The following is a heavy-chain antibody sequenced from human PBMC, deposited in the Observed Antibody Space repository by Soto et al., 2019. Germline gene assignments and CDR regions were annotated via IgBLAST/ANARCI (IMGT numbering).Heavy chain of an antibody. J-gene: IGHJ6*02. D-gene: IGHD3-9*01. CDR3: ARSDILTGYYVYYYGMDV. CDR2: IIPIFGTA. CDR1: GDTFSSYA. V-gene: IGHV1-69*13. Sequence: GASVKVSCKASGDTFSSYAISWVRQAPGQGLEWMGGIIPIFGTANYAQKFQGRVTITADESTSTAYMELSSLRSEDTAVYYCARSDILTGYYVYYYGMDVWGQGTTVTVSS.